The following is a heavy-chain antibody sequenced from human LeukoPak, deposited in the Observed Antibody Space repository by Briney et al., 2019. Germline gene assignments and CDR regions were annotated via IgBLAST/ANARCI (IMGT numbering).Heavy chain of an antibody. CDR1: GGSTSSSSYY. J-gene: IGHJ4*02. V-gene: IGHV4-39*01. CDR2: IYYSGST. Sequence: PSETLSLTCTVSGGSTSSSSYYWGWIRQPPGKGLEWIGSIYYSGSTYYNPSLKSRVTISVDTSKNQFSLKLSSVTAADTAVYYCARHSNMIPVDYWGQGTLVTVSS. CDR3: ARHSNMIPVDY. D-gene: IGHD3-16*01.